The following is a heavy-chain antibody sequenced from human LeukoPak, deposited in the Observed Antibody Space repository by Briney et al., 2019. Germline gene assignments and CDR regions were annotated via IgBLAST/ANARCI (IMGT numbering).Heavy chain of an antibody. D-gene: IGHD1-26*01. V-gene: IGHV3-7*01. CDR2: IKHDGSDK. CDR3: AREVGAPPHYYYYYYMDV. CDR1: GFLFSSYW. Sequence: QPGGSLRLSCAASGFLFSSYWMSWVRQAPGKGLEWVANIKHDGSDKYYVDSVKGRFTISRDNAKNSLYLRMNSLRAGDTAVYYCAREVGAPPHYYYYYYMDVWGKGTTVTVSS. J-gene: IGHJ6*03.